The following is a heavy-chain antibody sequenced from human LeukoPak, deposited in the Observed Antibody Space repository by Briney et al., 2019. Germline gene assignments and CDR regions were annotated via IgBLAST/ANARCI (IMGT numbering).Heavy chain of an antibody. D-gene: IGHD5-18*01. Sequence: SETLSLTCTVSGGSISSGSYYWSWIRQPAGKGLEWIGRIYTSGSTNYNPSLKSRDTISLDTSKNQFSLKLSSVTAADTAVYYCARGSTAKVLYYFDYWGQGTLVTVSS. CDR3: ARGSTAKVLYYFDY. CDR2: IYTSGST. J-gene: IGHJ4*02. V-gene: IGHV4-61*02. CDR1: GGSISSGSYY.